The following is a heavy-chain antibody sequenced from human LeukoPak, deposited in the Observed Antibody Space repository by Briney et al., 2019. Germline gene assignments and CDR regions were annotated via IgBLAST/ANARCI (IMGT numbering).Heavy chain of an antibody. CDR3: ARGATISETGYFDF. Sequence: SETLSLTCAVYGGSFSRYYWSWIRQSPGKGLEWIAEIDHRGDTNYNPSVKSRVTISVDTSKNQFSLKMRPLSAADTALYYCARGATISETGYFDFWGQGTLVTVSS. CDR1: GGSFSRYY. D-gene: IGHD5-24*01. J-gene: IGHJ4*03. V-gene: IGHV4-34*01. CDR2: IDHRGDT.